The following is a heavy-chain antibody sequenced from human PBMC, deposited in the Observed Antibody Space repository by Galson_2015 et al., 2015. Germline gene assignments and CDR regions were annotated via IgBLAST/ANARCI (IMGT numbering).Heavy chain of an antibody. D-gene: IGHD6-19*01. CDR2: IWYDGSNK. J-gene: IGHJ6*02. V-gene: IGHV3-33*01. CDR1: GFTFSSYG. Sequence: SLRLSCAASGFTFSSYGMHWVRQAPGKGLEWVAVIWYDGSNKYYADSVKGRFAISRDNSKNTLYLQMNSLRAEDTAVYYCAREGESSGDYYYYGMDVWGQGTTVTVSS. CDR3: AREGESSGDYYYYGMDV.